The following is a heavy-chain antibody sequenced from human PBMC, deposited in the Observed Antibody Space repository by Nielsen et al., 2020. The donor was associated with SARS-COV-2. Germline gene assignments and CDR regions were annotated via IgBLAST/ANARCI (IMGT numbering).Heavy chain of an antibody. J-gene: IGHJ4*02. CDR3: ARALRFCFGGRCQPKYFDS. CDR2: IGNAGDT. CDR1: GFTFSSYD. V-gene: IGHV3-13*04. D-gene: IGHD2-15*01. Sequence: GESLKISCAASGFTFSSYDMHWVRQATGQGLEWVSSIGNAGDTYYSDSVKGRFSISRENAKNSLYLQMNPLRAGDTAVYYCARALRFCFGGRCQPKYFDSWGQGTLVTVSS.